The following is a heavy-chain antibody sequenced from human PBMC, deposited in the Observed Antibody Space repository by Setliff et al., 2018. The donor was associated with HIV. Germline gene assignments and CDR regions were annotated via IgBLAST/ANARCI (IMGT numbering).Heavy chain of an antibody. CDR1: GYTLTTFG. CDR3: ARVGSYWSTFVY. V-gene: IGHV7-4-1*02. D-gene: IGHD1-26*01. J-gene: IGHJ4*02. Sequence: GASVKVSCKASGYTLTTFGISWVRQVPGQGLEWMGWINTETGNPMYAQGFKGRFVFSLDTSVSTAYLQISTLKTEDTAIYYCARVGSYWSTFVYWGQGALVTVSS. CDR2: INTETGNP.